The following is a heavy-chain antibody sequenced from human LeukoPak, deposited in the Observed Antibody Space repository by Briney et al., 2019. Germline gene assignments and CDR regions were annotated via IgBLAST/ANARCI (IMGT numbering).Heavy chain of an antibody. Sequence: QPGGSLRLSCAASGFTFSSYSMNWVRQAPGKGLEWVSSISSSSSYIYYADSVKGRFTISRDNAKNSLYLQMNSLRAEDTAVYYCARPPLDDYGDYFDYWGQGTLVTVSS. J-gene: IGHJ4*02. CDR2: ISSSSSYI. D-gene: IGHD4-17*01. CDR3: ARPPLDDYGDYFDY. CDR1: GFTFSSYS. V-gene: IGHV3-21*01.